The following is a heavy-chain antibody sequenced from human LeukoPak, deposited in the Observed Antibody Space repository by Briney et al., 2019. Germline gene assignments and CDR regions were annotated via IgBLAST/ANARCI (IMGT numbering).Heavy chain of an antibody. CDR3: ARDRNSRYGIDV. D-gene: IGHD2/OR15-2a*01. CDR2: ISTSGSTI. CDR1: GFTFSDHY. Sequence: PGGSLRLSCAASGFTFSDHYMNWIRQAPGKGLEWVSSISTSGSTIYYAHSVKGRFTISRDNAKNSLYLQMNSLRAEDTAVYYCARDRNSRYGIDVWGQGTAVTVSS. V-gene: IGHV3-11*01. J-gene: IGHJ6*02.